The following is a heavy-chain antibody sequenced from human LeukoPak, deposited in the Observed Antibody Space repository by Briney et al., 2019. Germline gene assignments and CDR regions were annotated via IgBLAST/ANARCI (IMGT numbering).Heavy chain of an antibody. V-gene: IGHV3-48*01. Sequence: GGPLRLSCAASGFTFSSYSMNWVRQAPGKGLEWVSYISSSSSTIYYADSVKGRFTISRDNAKNSLYLQMNSLRAEDTAVYYCARDLGYYYDSSGYGDAFDIWGQGTMVTVSS. CDR3: ARDLGYYYDSSGYGDAFDI. J-gene: IGHJ3*02. CDR2: ISSSSSTI. D-gene: IGHD3-22*01. CDR1: GFTFSSYS.